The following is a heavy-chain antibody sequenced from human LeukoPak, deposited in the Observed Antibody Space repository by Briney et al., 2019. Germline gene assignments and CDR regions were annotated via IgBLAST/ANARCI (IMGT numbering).Heavy chain of an antibody. Sequence: SVKVSCKASGYTFTSYAMNWVRQPPGQGLERMGWINTNTGNPTNDQGFTGRVVFSLARYVSKTSLQMRRHTPEDTAVYYCARAYQHGGGLSFPGSWGQGTLVTVSS. J-gene: IGHJ5*02. CDR3: ARAYQHGGGLSFPGS. V-gene: IGHV7-4-1*02. D-gene: IGHD3-16*01. CDR2: INTNTGNP. CDR1: GYTFTSYA.